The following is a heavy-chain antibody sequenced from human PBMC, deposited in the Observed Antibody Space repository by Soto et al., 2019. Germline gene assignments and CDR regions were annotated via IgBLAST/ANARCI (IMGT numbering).Heavy chain of an antibody. CDR1: VGSISSGGYY. D-gene: IGHD2-2*01. CDR2: IYYSGST. J-gene: IGHJ4*02. Sequence: QVQLQESVPGLVKPSQTLSLTCTVSVGSISSGGYYWSWIRQHPGKGLEWIGYIYYSGSTYYNPSLNSRVTISVDTSKNQFSLKLSSVTAADTAVYYCAGSGPNSMPGEHDYWGQGTLVTVSS. CDR3: AGSGPNSMPGEHDY. V-gene: IGHV4-31*03.